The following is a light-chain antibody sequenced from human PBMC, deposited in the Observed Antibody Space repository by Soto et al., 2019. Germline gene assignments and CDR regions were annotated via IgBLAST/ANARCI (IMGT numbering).Light chain of an antibody. J-gene: IGLJ2*01. CDR1: SSDVGSYNL. Sequence: QSVLTQPASVSGSPGQSITISCTGTSSDVGSYNLVSWYQQHPGKAPKLMIYEGSKRPSGVSNRFSGSKSGNTASLTISGLQAEDEAVYYCCSYAGSSTSRVFGGGTKLTVL. CDR3: CSYAGSSTSRV. CDR2: EGS. V-gene: IGLV2-23*01.